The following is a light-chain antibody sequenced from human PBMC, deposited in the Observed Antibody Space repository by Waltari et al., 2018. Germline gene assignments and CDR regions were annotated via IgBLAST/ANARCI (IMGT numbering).Light chain of an antibody. J-gene: IGKJ3*01. CDR1: QSISSW. Sequence: DIQMTQSPSTLSASVGDRVTITCRASQSISSWLAWYQQKPGKAPKLLIYKASSLESGVPSRLSGSGSGTEFTLTISSLQPDDFATDDCQQYNSYPFTFGPGTKVDIK. CDR3: QQYNSYPFT. V-gene: IGKV1-5*03. CDR2: KAS.